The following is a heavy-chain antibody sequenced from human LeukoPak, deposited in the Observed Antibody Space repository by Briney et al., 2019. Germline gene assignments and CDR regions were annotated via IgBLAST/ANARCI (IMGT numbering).Heavy chain of an antibody. J-gene: IGHJ4*02. D-gene: IGHD3-22*01. CDR1: GFTFSKYW. V-gene: IGHV3-7*01. CDR2: IKQDGSEK. Sequence: GGSLRLSCAASGFTFSKYWMSWVRQAPGKGLEWVANIKQDGSEKNFVDSVKGRFTISRDNAKNSLSLQMNSLRAEDTAVYYCARDIYYYDSSGYYFPGGSDYWGQGTLVTVSS. CDR3: ARDIYYYDSSGYYFPGGSDY.